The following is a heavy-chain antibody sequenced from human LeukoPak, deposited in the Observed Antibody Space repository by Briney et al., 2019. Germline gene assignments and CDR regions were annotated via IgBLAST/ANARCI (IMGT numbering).Heavy chain of an antibody. D-gene: IGHD3-22*01. CDR3: AKDSYDSSGYYYPDY. CDR2: ISYDGSDK. J-gene: IGHJ4*02. V-gene: IGHV3-30*18. Sequence: GGSLRLSCAASEFTFSSYGMHWVRQAPGKGLEWVAVISYDGSDKYYADSVKGRFTISRDNSKNTLYLQMNSLRAEDTAVYYCAKDSYDSSGYYYPDYWGQGTLVTVSS. CDR1: EFTFSSYG.